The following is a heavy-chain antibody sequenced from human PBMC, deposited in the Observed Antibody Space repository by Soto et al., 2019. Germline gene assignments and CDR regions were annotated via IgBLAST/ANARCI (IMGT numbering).Heavy chain of an antibody. Sequence: EVQLVESGGGLVQPGGSLRLSCAASGFTFSSYWMHWVRQAPGKGLVWVSHINSDGSSTTYADSVKGRFTISRDNAKNTLYLQMNILRAEDTAVYYCVRDNICLGIDYWGRGTLVTVSS. CDR2: INSDGSST. D-gene: IGHD1-26*01. CDR3: VRDNICLGIDY. CDR1: GFTFSSYW. J-gene: IGHJ4*02. V-gene: IGHV3-74*01.